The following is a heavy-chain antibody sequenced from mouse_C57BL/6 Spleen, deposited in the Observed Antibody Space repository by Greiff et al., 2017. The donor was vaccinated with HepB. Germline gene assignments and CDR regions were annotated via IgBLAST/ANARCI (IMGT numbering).Heavy chain of an antibody. CDR2: IYPSDSET. D-gene: IGHD1-1*01. CDR1: GYTFTSYW. V-gene: IGHV1-61*01. J-gene: IGHJ2*01. Sequence: QVQLQQPGAELVRPGSSVKLSCKASGYTFTSYWMDWVKQRPGQGLEWIGNIYPSDSETHYNQKFKDKATLTGDKSSSTAYMQLSSLTSEDSAVYYCARFASLLLREGYFDYWGQGTTLTVSS. CDR3: ARFASLLLREGYFDY.